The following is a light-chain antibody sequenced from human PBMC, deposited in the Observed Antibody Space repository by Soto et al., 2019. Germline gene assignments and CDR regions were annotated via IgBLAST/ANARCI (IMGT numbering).Light chain of an antibody. CDR2: QVS. Sequence: DAVLTQSPLSLPVTLGQPAAISCRSSQSLVYSNGNAYLIWFQQRPGQSPRRLIYQVSTRDAGVPDGFSGSGSGTYFALTISRVEAEDVGLYYCMQGTHSPWTFGQGTKVEIK. CDR1: QSLVYSNGNAY. J-gene: IGKJ1*01. V-gene: IGKV2-30*01. CDR3: MQGTHSPWT.